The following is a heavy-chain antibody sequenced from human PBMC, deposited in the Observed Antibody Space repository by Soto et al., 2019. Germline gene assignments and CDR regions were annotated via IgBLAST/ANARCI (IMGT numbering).Heavy chain of an antibody. V-gene: IGHV3-21*06. CDR3: ARESEDLTSNLDF. CDR1: GFTFTRYS. CDR2: ISSTTNYI. Sequence: PGGSLRLSCAASGFTFTRYSMNWVRQAPGKGLEWVSSISSTTNYIYYGDSMKGRFTISRNNAKNSLYLEMNSLRAEDTAVYYCARESEDLTSNLDFWGQGTLLTVS. J-gene: IGHJ4*02.